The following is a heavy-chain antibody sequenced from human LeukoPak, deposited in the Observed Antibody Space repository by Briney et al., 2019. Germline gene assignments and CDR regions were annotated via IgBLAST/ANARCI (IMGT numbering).Heavy chain of an antibody. CDR2: ISYDGSNK. V-gene: IGHV3-30*18. CDR1: GFTLSRYG. J-gene: IGHJ4*02. Sequence: PGSSLRLSCAASGFTLSRYGMHWVRQAPGKGLEWVAVISYDGSNKYYADSVKGRFTISRDNSKNTLYLQMNSLRAEDTAVYYCAKGPIVGAIDYWGQGTLVSVSS. D-gene: IGHD1-26*01. CDR3: AKGPIVGAIDY.